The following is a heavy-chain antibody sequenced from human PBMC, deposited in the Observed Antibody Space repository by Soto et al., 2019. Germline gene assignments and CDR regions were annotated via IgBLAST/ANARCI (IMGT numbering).Heavy chain of an antibody. CDR1: GGTFSSYT. V-gene: IGHV1-69*08. CDR2: IIPILGIA. Sequence: QVQLVQSGAEVKKPGSSVKVSCKASGGTFSSYTISWVRQAPGQGLEWMGRIIPILGIANYAQKFQGRVTITADKSTSTAYMELSSLRSEDTAVYYCARDPRPPQRSKPTVTDAFDIWGQGTMVTVSS. D-gene: IGHD4-17*01. CDR3: ARDPRPPQRSKPTVTDAFDI. J-gene: IGHJ3*02.